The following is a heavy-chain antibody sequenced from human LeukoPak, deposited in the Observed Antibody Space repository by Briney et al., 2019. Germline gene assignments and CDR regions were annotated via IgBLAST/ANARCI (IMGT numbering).Heavy chain of an antibody. CDR2: ISGDGYST. Sequence: GGSLRLSCAASGFTFSTYTMAWVRQAPGGGLEWVSGISGDGYSTYYADSVKGRFAISRDNSKSTLYLQMNSLRAEDTAVYYCAKDFGRNLGGPGYWGRGARVTVSS. CDR3: AKDFGRNLGGPGY. V-gene: IGHV3-23*01. CDR1: GFTFSTYT. J-gene: IGHJ4*02. D-gene: IGHD3-10*01.